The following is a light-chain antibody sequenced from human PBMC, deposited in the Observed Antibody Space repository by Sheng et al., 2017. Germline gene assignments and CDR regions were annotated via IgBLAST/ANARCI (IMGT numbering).Light chain of an antibody. Sequence: DIQMTQSPSTLSASVGDRVTITCRASQTIGTSLAWYQQKPGKAPKLLIYAASSLQSGVPSRFSGSGSGTDFTLTISSLQPEDFATYHCQQYYNTPWTFGQGTKVEIK. CDR2: AAS. CDR1: QTIGTS. V-gene: IGKV1-5*01. CDR3: QQYYNTPWT. J-gene: IGKJ1*01.